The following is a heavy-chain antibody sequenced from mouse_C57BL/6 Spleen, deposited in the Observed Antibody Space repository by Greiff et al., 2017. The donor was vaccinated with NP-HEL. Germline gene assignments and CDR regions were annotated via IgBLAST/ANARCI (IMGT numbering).Heavy chain of an antibody. CDR1: GYTFTSYW. CDR2: IYPGSGST. CDR3: ARVEDYYGSSYLDY. Sequence: QVQLQQPGAELVKPGASVKMSCKASGYTFTSYWITWVKQRPGQGLEWIGDIYPGSGSTNYNEKFKSKATLTVDTSSSTAYMQLSSLTSEDSAVYHCARVEDYYGSSYLDYWGQGTTLTVSS. D-gene: IGHD1-1*01. J-gene: IGHJ2*01. V-gene: IGHV1-55*01.